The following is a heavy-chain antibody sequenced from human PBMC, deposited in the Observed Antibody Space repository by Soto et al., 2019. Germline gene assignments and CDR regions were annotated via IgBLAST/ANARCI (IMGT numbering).Heavy chain of an antibody. CDR3: ARADGSGTTVDYYYYGRDV. CDR2: IIPIFGTA. CDR1: GGTFSSYA. V-gene: IGHV1-69*12. Sequence: QVQLVQSGAEVKKPGSSVKVSCKASGGTFSSYAISWVRQAPGQGLEWMGGIIPIFGTANYAQKFQGRVTITADESTSTAYMELSSLRSEDTAVYYCARADGSGTTVDYYYYGRDVWGQGTTVTVSS. D-gene: IGHD1-7*01. J-gene: IGHJ6*02.